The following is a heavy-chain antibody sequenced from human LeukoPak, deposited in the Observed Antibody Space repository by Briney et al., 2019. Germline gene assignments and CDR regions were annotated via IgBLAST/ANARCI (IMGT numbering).Heavy chain of an antibody. J-gene: IGHJ5*02. CDR1: GDSVSSNSVT. V-gene: IGHV6-1*01. CDR2: TYYRSTWYS. CDR3: ARRLTQYDCFDP. D-gene: IGHD2-2*01. Sequence: SQTLSLTCAISGDSVSSNSVTWNWIRQSPSRGLEWLGRTYYRSTWYSDYAVSVRGRITVNPDTSKNQFSLHLNSVTPEDTAVYYCARRLTQYDCFDPWGQGILVTVSS.